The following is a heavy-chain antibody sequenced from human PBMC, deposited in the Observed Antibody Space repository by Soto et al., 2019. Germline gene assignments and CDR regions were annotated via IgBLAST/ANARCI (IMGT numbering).Heavy chain of an antibody. CDR2: INSDGTTI. Sequence: GGSLRLSCAASGFNFGPFWMHWVRQAPGKGLEWVSHINSDGTTILYADSVEGRFTISRDNAQSTLFLQMNSLRAEDTAVYYCARDLNLGSFDYWGQGTLVTVSS. J-gene: IGHJ4*02. V-gene: IGHV3-74*01. CDR3: ARDLNLGSFDY. CDR1: GFNFGPFW.